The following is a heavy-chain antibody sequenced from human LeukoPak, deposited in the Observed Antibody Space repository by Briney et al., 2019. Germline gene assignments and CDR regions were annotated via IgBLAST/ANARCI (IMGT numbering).Heavy chain of an antibody. CDR3: AKVPRQHDNWFDP. D-gene: IGHD3-9*01. J-gene: IGHJ5*02. CDR2: ITGGGEAT. CDR1: GFRFGTFG. V-gene: IGHV3-23*01. Sequence: GGSLRLSCAASGFRFGTFGMSWVRQAPGKGLEWVSVITGGGEATLYADSVKGRFTISRDDAKNSLYLQMNSLRAEDTAIYYCAKVPRQHDNWFDPWGQGTLVTVSS.